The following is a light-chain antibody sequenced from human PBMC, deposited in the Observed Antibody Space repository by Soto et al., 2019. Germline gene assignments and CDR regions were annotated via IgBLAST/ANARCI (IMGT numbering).Light chain of an antibody. CDR1: RSVISY. J-gene: IGKJ4*01. CDR2: DAS. V-gene: IGKV3-11*01. Sequence: EIVLTQSPATLSLSPGETATPSFSASRSVISYLALYQQKPGQAPRLLIYDASNRATGIPARFSGSGSGTDFTLTISRLEPEDFAVYYCQHCQPYGDSPPLTFGGGTKVDIK. CDR3: QHCQPYGDSPPLT.